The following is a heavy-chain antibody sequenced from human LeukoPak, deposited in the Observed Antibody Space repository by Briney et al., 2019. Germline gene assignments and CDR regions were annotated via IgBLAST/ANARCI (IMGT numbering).Heavy chain of an antibody. CDR3: ARGGYTGVFDI. CDR2: INRDGSST. CDR1: GFTFSSYW. Sequence: GGSLRLSCGASGFTFSSYWMYWVRQAPGKGLVWVSRINRDGSSTSYADSEKGRFTISRDNAKNIMFLQMKSLRAEDTAVYYCARGGYTGVFDIWGQGTVVTVSS. V-gene: IGHV3-74*01. D-gene: IGHD5-18*01. J-gene: IGHJ3*02.